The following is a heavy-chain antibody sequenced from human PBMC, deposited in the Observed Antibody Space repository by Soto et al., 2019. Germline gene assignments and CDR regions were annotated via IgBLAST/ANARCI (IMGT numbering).Heavy chain of an antibody. CDR3: TRGTYETTAPFY. Sequence: PSETLSLTCTVSGASISNDRCTWICQPAGKGLEWIGRIFASGRTNYNPSLQSRVTMSVDTSKTQFSLTMTSLAAADTAVYYCTRGTYETTAPFYWGQGIPVTVSS. J-gene: IGHJ4*02. CDR1: GASISNDR. D-gene: IGHD4-17*01. V-gene: IGHV4-4*07. CDR2: IFASGRT.